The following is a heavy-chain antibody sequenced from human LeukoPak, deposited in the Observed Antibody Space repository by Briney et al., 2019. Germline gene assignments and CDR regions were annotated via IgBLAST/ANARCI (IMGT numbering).Heavy chain of an antibody. J-gene: IGHJ6*02. CDR1: GFTFSRYW. CDR3: TRAPNGGTVGRGFNSFYGMDV. V-gene: IGHV3-74*01. CDR2: INPDESST. Sequence: QPGGPLRLSCAASGFTFSRYWMHWVRQAPEKGLVWVSRINPDESSTNYADSVKGRFTISRDNAKNTLYLQMNSLRAEDSAVYYCTRAPNGGTVGRGFNSFYGMDVWGQGTTVTVSS. D-gene: IGHD3-10*01.